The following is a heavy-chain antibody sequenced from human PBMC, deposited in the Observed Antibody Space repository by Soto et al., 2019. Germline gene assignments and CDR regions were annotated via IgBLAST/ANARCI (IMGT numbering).Heavy chain of an antibody. CDR2: IIPIFGTA. V-gene: IGHV1-69*13. D-gene: IGHD3-22*01. J-gene: IGHJ4*02. CDR3: ARADIKNYYDSSGYCDY. Sequence: GASVKVSCKASGGTFSSYAISWVRQAPGQGLEWMGGIIPIFGTASYAQKFQGRVTITADESTSTAYMELSSLRSEDTAVYYCARADIKNYYDSSGYCDYWGQGTLVTVSS. CDR1: GGTFSSYA.